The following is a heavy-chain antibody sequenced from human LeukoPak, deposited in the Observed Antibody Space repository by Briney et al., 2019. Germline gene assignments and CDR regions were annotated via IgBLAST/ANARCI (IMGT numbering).Heavy chain of an antibody. J-gene: IGHJ3*02. V-gene: IGHV4-39*01. CDR1: GGSISSSSYY. CDR3: ARHRKYYDILTGYYEGAFDI. CDR2: IYYSGST. Sequence: KPSETLSLTCTVSGGSISSSSYYWGWIRQPPGKGLEWIGSIYYSGSTYYNPSLKSRVTISVDTSKNQFSLKLSSVTAADTAVYYCARHRKYYDILTGYYEGAFDIWGQGTMVTVSS. D-gene: IGHD3-9*01.